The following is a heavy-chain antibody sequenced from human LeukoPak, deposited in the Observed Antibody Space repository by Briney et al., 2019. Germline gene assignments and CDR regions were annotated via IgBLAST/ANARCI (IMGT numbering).Heavy chain of an antibody. Sequence: PQTLSLTCTVSGGSISSGDYYCSWIRQPPGKGLEWIGYIYYSGTTYYNPSLKSRVIISIDTSKNQFSLKLSSVTAADTAVYYCASGYETGYYFDYWGQGILVTVSS. CDR2: IYYSGTT. V-gene: IGHV4-30-4*01. D-gene: IGHD5-12*01. J-gene: IGHJ4*02. CDR1: GGSISSGDYY. CDR3: ASGYETGYYFDY.